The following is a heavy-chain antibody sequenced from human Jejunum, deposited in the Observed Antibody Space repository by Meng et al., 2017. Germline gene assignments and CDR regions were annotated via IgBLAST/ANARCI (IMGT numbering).Heavy chain of an antibody. V-gene: IGHV4-4*02. J-gene: IGHJ5*02. Sequence: SGSRLGRPSGILDLTWHVSAVSVECTNCWGWVRHPPGKGLEWIGEIYHTGSTNFSPSLKSRVSISMDASKNQVFLKLTSVTAADTAVYYCARVREVPLGTGDWFDPWGQGTLVTVSS. CDR3: ARVREVPLGTGDWFDP. CDR2: IYHTGST. CDR1: AVSVECTNC. D-gene: IGHD1/OR15-1a*01.